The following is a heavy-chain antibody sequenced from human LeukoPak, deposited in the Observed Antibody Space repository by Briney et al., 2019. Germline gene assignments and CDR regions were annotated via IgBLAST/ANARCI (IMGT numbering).Heavy chain of an antibody. V-gene: IGHV3-15*01. D-gene: IGHD2-2*01. CDR3: AADLSLPAAQLDF. Sequence: GGSLRLSCAASGFTFSSYAMSWVRQSPGKGLEWVGRVKSKGGGGTIDYAAPVKGRFTISRDDETSTVHLQMNSLQAEDTGVYYCAADLSLPAAQLDFWGQGTLVTVSS. CDR2: VKSKGGGGTI. CDR1: GFTFSSYA. J-gene: IGHJ4*02.